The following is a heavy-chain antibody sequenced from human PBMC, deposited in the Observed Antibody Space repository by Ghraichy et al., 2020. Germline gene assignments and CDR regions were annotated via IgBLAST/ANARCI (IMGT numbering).Heavy chain of an antibody. CDR3: ARDTPDTAMVTDNAFDI. CDR1: GYTFAHYG. V-gene: IGHV1-18*01. CDR2: ISAFNGYSNFNANS. Sequence: ASVKVSCKTSGYTFAHYGISWVRQAPGQGLEWMGWISAFNGYSNFNANSNYAQKFQGRVTMTTDRSTNTAYMELRSLRSDDTAVYYCARDTPDTAMVTDNAFDIWGPGTMVTVSS. J-gene: IGHJ3*02. D-gene: IGHD5-18*01.